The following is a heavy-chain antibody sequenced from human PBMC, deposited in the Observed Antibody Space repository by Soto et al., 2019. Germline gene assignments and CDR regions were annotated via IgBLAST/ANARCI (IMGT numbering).Heavy chain of an antibody. J-gene: IGHJ3*02. CDR2: IIPIFGTA. V-gene: IGHV1-69*06. CDR3: ARDRIGDTMIVVTMGHAFDI. Sequence: ASVKVSCKASGGTFSSYAISWVRQAPGQGLEWMGGIIPIFGTANYAQKFQGRVTITADKSTSTAYTELSSLRSEGTAVYYCARDRIGDTMIVVTMGHAFDIWGQGTMVTVSS. CDR1: GGTFSSYA. D-gene: IGHD3-22*01.